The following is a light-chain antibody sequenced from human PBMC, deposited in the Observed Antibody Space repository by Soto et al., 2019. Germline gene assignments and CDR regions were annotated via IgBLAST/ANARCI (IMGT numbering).Light chain of an antibody. CDR3: QQRGNWPPYT. J-gene: IGKJ2*01. Sequence: EIVMTQSPATLSVSPGERATLSCRASQSVSSNLAWYQQKPGQAPRLLVYGASTRATGIPARFSGSGSGTQFTLTISSLEPEDVAVYYCQQRGNWPPYTFGQGTKLEIK. CDR1: QSVSSN. V-gene: IGKV3-15*01. CDR2: GAS.